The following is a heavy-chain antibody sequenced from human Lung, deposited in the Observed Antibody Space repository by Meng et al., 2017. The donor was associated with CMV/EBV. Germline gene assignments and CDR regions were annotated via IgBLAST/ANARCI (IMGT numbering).Heavy chain of an antibody. V-gene: IGHV1-69*05. CDR3: ARGLEGGGNSPY. D-gene: IGHD4-23*01. CDR2: IIPIFGTA. CDR1: GGTFSGYA. Sequence: SVKVSCKASGGTFSGYAISWVRQAPGQGLEWMGGIIPIFGTANYAQKFQGRVTITTDESTSTAYMELSSLRSEDTAVYYCARGLEGGGNSPYWGQGTLVTFSS. J-gene: IGHJ4*02.